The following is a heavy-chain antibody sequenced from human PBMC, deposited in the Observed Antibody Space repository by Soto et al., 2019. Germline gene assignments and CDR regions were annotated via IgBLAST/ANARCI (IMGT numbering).Heavy chain of an antibody. CDR1: GGTFSNSA. J-gene: IGHJ6*02. CDR3: ASDKDRLQLGGNYYYILDV. D-gene: IGHD5-12*01. V-gene: IGHV1-69*12. CDR2: IMPVFRTP. Sequence: QVQLEQSGAEVKKPGSSVKVSCKASGGTFSNSAISWVRQAPGRGLEWMGGIMPVFRTPDYAQKFQGRVTITADHSTSTAYMELSGLRSDDTAIYYCASDKDRLQLGGNYYYILDVWGQGTTVTVSS.